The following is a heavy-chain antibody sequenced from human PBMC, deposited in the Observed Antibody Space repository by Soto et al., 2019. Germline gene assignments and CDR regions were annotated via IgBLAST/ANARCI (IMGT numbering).Heavy chain of an antibody. CDR1: GYTFTSYG. Sequence: ASVKVSCKASGYTFTSYGISWVRQAPGQGFEWMGWISAYNGNTNYAQELQGRVTMTTDTSTSTAYMELRSLRSDDTAVYYCARVKNYDFWSGYSPYGMDVWGQGTTVTVSS. J-gene: IGHJ6*02. CDR3: ARVKNYDFWSGYSPYGMDV. D-gene: IGHD3-3*01. CDR2: ISAYNGNT. V-gene: IGHV1-18*04.